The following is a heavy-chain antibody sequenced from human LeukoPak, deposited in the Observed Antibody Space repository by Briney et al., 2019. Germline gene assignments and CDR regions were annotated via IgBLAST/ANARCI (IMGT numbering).Heavy chain of an antibody. V-gene: IGHV3-30*18. CDR3: AKDWGTMVRGFDY. J-gene: IGHJ4*02. Sequence: PGGSLRLSCAASGFTFSSYGMHWVRQAPGKGLEWVAVISYDGSNKYYADSVKGRFTISRDNSKNSLYLQMNSLRTEDTALYYCAKDWGTMVRGFDYWGQGTLVTVSS. D-gene: IGHD3-10*01. CDR1: GFTFSSYG. CDR2: ISYDGSNK.